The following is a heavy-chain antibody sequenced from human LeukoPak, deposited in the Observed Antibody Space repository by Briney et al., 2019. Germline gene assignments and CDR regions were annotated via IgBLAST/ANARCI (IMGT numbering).Heavy chain of an antibody. Sequence: PGGSLRLSCAASGFTFSTYSMSWVRQAPGKGLEWVSSITGSGGNTYVADSVKGRFTISRDNSKNTLYVQMNSLRAEDTAVYYCAKGAGYSGSDDTFYYYYGMDVWGQGTTVTVSS. CDR1: GFTFSTYS. D-gene: IGHD5-12*01. CDR2: ITGSGGNT. CDR3: AKGAGYSGSDDTFYYYYGMDV. J-gene: IGHJ6*02. V-gene: IGHV3-23*01.